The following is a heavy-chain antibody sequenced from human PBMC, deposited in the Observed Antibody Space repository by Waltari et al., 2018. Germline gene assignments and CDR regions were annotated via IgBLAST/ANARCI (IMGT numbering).Heavy chain of an antibody. CDR3: ARGFWFTTVTTFTWFDP. CDR1: AFTFSCYS. D-gene: IGHD4-17*01. CDR2: ISSTGHYI. J-gene: IGHJ5*02. Sequence: EEQLVESGGDLVKPGGSLRLFCAGSAFTFSCYSMNWVRQAPGKGLEWVSAISSTGHYIYFADSGRGRFTISRDNANNSLYLQMNNLRADDTAIYYCARGFWFTTVTTFTWFDPWGQGTLVTVSS. V-gene: IGHV3-21*01.